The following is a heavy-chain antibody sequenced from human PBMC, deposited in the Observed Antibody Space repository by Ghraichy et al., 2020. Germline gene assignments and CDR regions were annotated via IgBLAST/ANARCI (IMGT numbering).Heavy chain of an antibody. CDR2: ISSSSSTI. CDR1: GFTFSSYS. V-gene: IGHV3-48*04. Sequence: GGSLRLSCAASGFTFSSYSMNWVRQAPGKGLEWVSYISSSSSTIYYADSVKGQFTISRDNAKNSLYLQMNSLRAEDTAVYYCARAGFGVEWLELDYWGQGTLVTVSS. J-gene: IGHJ4*02. D-gene: IGHD3-3*01. CDR3: ARAGFGVEWLELDY.